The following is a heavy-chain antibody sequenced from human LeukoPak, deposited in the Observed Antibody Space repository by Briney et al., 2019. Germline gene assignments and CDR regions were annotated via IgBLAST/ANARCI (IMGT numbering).Heavy chain of an antibody. V-gene: IGHV3-30*02. Sequence: GGSLRLSCAASGFTFSSYVMHWVRQAPGKGLEWVAFIRYDGSNKYYADSVKGRFTISRDNSKNTLYLQMNSLRAEDTAVYYCAKVRLSSSWYVFDYWGQGTLVTVSS. CDR1: GFTFSSYV. D-gene: IGHD6-13*01. J-gene: IGHJ4*02. CDR2: IRYDGSNK. CDR3: AKVRLSSSWYVFDY.